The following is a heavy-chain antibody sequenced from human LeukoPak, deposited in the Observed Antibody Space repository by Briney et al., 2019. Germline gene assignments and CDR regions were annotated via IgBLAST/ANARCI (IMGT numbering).Heavy chain of an antibody. CDR3: AREGPQLLYAYYYYYMDV. D-gene: IGHD2-2*02. V-gene: IGHV4-4*07. J-gene: IGHJ6*03. CDR1: GGSISSYY. CDR2: IYTSGST. Sequence: SETLSLTCTVSGGSISSYYWSWIRQPAGKGLEWIGRIYTSGSTNYNPSLKSRVTMSVDTSKNQFSLKLSSVTAADTAVYYCAREGPQLLYAYYYYYMDVWGKGTTVTVPS.